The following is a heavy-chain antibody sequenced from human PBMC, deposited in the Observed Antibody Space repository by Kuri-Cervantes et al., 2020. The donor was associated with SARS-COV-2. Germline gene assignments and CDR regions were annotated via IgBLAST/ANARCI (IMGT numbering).Heavy chain of an antibody. CDR3: ARGPTKEFGQLGP. CDR2: IIPIFGTA. CDR1: GYTFTSYD. D-gene: IGHD6-6*01. V-gene: IGHV1-69*05. Sequence: SVKVSFKASGYTFTSYDISWVRQAPGQGLEWMGGIIPIFGTANYAQKFQGRVTITTDESTSTAYMELRSLRSEDTAVYYCARGPTKEFGQLGPWGQGTLVTVSS. J-gene: IGHJ4*02.